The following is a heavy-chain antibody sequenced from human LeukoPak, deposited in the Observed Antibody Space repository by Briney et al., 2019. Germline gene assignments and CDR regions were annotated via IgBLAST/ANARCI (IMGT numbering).Heavy chain of an antibody. CDR1: GFTFSSYS. D-gene: IGHD2-15*01. CDR2: ISSSSAYI. CDR3: AKDRGVVLGASDY. J-gene: IGHJ4*02. V-gene: IGHV3-21*04. Sequence: GGSLRLSCAASGFTFSSYSMNWVRQAPGRGLEWVSSISSSSAYINYADSVKGRFTISRDNAKNSLYLQMNSLRAEDTAVYYCAKDRGVVLGASDYWGQGTLVTVSS.